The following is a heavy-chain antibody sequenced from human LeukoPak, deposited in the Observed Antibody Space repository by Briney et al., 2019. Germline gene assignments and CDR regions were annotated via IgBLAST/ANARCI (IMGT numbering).Heavy chain of an antibody. CDR3: ARECLMVGVYDAFYI. V-gene: IGHV3-48*02. CDR1: GHTFSSYG. Sequence: PGGSLRLSCVVSGHTFSSYGMNWVRQAPGKGLEGVSYINRGSSTIYYADSVKGRFTISRDNAKNSLYLQMNSLRDEGTTVYYCARECLMVGVYDAFYIWGQGTMVTVSS. J-gene: IGHJ3*02. CDR2: INRGSSTI. D-gene: IGHD1-26*01.